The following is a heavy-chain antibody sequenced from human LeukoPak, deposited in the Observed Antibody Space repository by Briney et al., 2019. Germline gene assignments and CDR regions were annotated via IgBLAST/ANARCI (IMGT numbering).Heavy chain of an antibody. D-gene: IGHD6-19*01. J-gene: IGHJ3*02. V-gene: IGHV3-21*01. CDR1: GFTISSYS. CDR3: ARTSIAVAGTRAFDI. Sequence: GGSLRLSCAASGFTISSYSMNWVRQAPGKGLEWVSSISSSSSYIYYADSVKGRFTISRDNAKNSLYLQMNSLRAEDTAVYYCARTSIAVAGTRAFDIWGQGTMVTVSS. CDR2: ISSSSSYI.